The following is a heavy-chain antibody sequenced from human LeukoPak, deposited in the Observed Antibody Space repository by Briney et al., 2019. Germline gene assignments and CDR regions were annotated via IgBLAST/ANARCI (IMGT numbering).Heavy chain of an antibody. CDR3: ARGYCSGGSCYDY. V-gene: IGHV4-34*01. J-gene: IGHJ4*02. D-gene: IGHD2-15*01. CDR2: INHSGST. Sequence: SETLSLTCAVYGGSFSGYYWSWTRQPPGKGLEWIGEINHSGSTNYNPSLKSRVTISVDTSKNQFSLKLSSVTAADTAVYYCARGYCSGGSCYDYWGQGTLVTVSS. CDR1: GGSFSGYY.